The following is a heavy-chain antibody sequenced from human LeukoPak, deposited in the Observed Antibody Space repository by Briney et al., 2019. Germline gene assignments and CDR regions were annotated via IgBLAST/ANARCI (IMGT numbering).Heavy chain of an antibody. CDR3: AKGPIAAAGISSYFDY. CDR1: GFTFDDYA. CDR2: ISWNSGSI. V-gene: IGHV3-9*01. D-gene: IGHD6-13*01. J-gene: IGHJ4*02. Sequence: PGRSLRLSCAASGFTFDDYAMHWVRQAPGKGLEWVSGISWNSGSIGYADSVKGRFTISRDNAKNSLYLQMNSLRAEDTALYYCAKGPIAAAGISSYFDYWGQGTLVTVSS.